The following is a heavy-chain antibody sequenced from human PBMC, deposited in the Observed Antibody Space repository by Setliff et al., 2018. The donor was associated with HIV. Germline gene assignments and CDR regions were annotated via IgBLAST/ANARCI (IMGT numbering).Heavy chain of an antibody. CDR1: GFTFSSYA. CDR3: ASSGYNYGGYYMDV. Sequence: PGGSLRLSCAASGFTFSSYAMSWVRQAPGKGLEWVSAISGSGDSTFYADSVQGRFTISRDNSKNPLYLQMNSLRAEDTAVYYCASSGYNYGGYYMDVWGKGTTVTVSS. CDR2: ISGSGDST. D-gene: IGHD5-18*01. V-gene: IGHV3-23*01. J-gene: IGHJ6*03.